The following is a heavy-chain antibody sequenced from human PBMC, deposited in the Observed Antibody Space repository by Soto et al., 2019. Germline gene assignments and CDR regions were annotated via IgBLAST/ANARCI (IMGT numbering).Heavy chain of an antibody. V-gene: IGHV4-39*01. CDR1: GGSISSSSYY. Sequence: QLQLQESGPGLVKPSETLSLTCTVSGGSISSSSYYWGWIRQPPGKGLEWIGSIYYSGSTYYNPSLKRRVTISVDTSKNQFSLKLSSVTAADTAVYYCAPLLLWFGRGWFDPWGQGTLVTVSS. CDR2: IYYSGST. D-gene: IGHD3-10*01. J-gene: IGHJ5*02. CDR3: APLLLWFGRGWFDP.